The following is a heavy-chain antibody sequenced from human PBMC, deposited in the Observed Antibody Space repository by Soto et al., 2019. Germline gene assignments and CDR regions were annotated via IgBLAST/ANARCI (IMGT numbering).Heavy chain of an antibody. Sequence: GGSLRLSCAASGLTFDDYAMHWVRQAPGKGLEWVSGISWNSGSIGYADSVKGRFTISRDNAKNSLYLQMNSLRAEDTALYYCAKDPTSYYDILTGYYTDWGQGTLVTVSS. D-gene: IGHD3-9*01. V-gene: IGHV3-9*01. CDR2: ISWNSGSI. CDR1: GLTFDDYA. CDR3: AKDPTSYYDILTGYYTD. J-gene: IGHJ4*02.